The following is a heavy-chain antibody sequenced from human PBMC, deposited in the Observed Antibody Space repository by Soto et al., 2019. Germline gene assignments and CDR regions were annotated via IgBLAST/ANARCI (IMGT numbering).Heavy chain of an antibody. J-gene: IGHJ4*02. D-gene: IGHD1-26*01. CDR1: GGTFSSYA. CDR2: IIPIFGTA. Sequence: GASVKVSCKASGGTFSSYAISWVRQAPGQGLEWMGGIIPIFGTANYAQKFQGRVTITADESTSTAYMELSSLRSEDTAVYYCATTETPSGSYSGAPEDFDYWGQGTLVTVSS. CDR3: ATTETPSGSYSGAPEDFDY. V-gene: IGHV1-69*13.